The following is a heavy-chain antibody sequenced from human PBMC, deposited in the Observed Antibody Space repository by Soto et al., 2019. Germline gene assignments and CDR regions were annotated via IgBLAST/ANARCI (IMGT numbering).Heavy chain of an antibody. V-gene: IGHV3-23*01. CDR3: AKDFSPWGSLDINWFDP. D-gene: IGHD1-26*01. J-gene: IGHJ5*02. CDR2: ISGSGGST. CDR1: GFTFSSYA. Sequence: PGGSLRLSCAASGFTFSSYAMSWVRQAPGKGLEWVSAISGSGGSTYYADSVKGRFTISRDNSKNTLYLQMNSLRAEDTAVYYCAKDFSPWGSLDINWFDPRAQGTPVTVSS.